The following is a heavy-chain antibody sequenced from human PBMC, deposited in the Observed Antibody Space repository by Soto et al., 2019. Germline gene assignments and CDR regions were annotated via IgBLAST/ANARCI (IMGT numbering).Heavy chain of an antibody. V-gene: IGHV1-69*01. J-gene: IGHJ4*02. CDR1: GGTFSSYA. CDR2: IIPIFGTA. CDR3: ARVHVDRAAAGIYVY. Sequence: QVQLVQSGAEVKKPGSSVKVSCKASGGTFSSYAISWVRQAPGQGLEWMGGIIPIFGTANYAQKFQGRVTITADESTSTDYMELSSLRSEDTAVYYCARVHVDRAAAGIYVYWGQGTLVTVSS. D-gene: IGHD6-13*01.